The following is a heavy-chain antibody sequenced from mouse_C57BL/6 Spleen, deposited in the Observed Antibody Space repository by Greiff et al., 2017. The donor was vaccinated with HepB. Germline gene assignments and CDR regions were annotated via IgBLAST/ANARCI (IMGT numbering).Heavy chain of an antibody. Sequence: VQLQQSGPGLVKPSQSLSLTCSVTGYSITSGYYWNWIRQFPGNKLEWMGYISYDGSNNYNPSLKNRISITRDTSKNQFFLKLNSVTTEDTATYYCARGGIYDGYYEDYFDYWGQGTTLTVSS. J-gene: IGHJ2*01. V-gene: IGHV3-6*01. CDR1: GYSITSGYY. CDR3: ARGGIYDGYYEDYFDY. CDR2: ISYDGSN. D-gene: IGHD2-3*01.